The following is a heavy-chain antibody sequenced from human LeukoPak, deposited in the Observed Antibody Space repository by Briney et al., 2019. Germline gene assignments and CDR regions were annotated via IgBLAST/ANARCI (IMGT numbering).Heavy chain of an antibody. J-gene: IGHJ3*02. CDR2: IIPIFGTA. CDR3: ARDSETSYDYVWGSYRMTDAFDI. D-gene: IGHD3-16*02. V-gene: IGHV1-69*13. Sequence: SVKVSCKASGGTFSSYAISWVRQAPGQGLEWMGGIIPIFGTANYAQKFQGRVTITADESTSTAYMELSSLRSEDTAVYYCARDSETSYDYVWGSYRMTDAFDIWGQGTMVTVSS. CDR1: GGTFSSYA.